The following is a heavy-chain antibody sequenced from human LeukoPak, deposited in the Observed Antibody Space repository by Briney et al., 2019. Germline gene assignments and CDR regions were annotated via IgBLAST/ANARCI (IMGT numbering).Heavy chain of an antibody. CDR2: ISFDGSAK. Sequence: GGSLRLSCAASGFTFSNYGMHWVRQAPGKGLEWVSVISFDGSAKYYADSVKGRFTISRDNSKNTLYLQMNSLRAEDTAVYYCARGLGISYYYYYGMDVWGQGTTVTVSS. CDR1: GFTFSNYG. CDR3: ARGLGISYYYYYGMDV. V-gene: IGHV3-33*08. D-gene: IGHD7-27*01. J-gene: IGHJ6*02.